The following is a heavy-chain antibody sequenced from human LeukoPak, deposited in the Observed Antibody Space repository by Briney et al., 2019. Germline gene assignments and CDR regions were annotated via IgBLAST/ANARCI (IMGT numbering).Heavy chain of an antibody. J-gene: IGHJ5*02. CDR2: IFYSGST. Sequence: SETLSLTCTVSGGSISSSSYSWGWIRQPPGKGLEWIGSIFYSGSTYYNPSLKSRVTISVDTSKNQFSLKLSSVTAADTAVYYCARPEVVTSWFDPWGQGTLVTVSS. CDR3: ARPEVVTSWFDP. V-gene: IGHV4-39*01. D-gene: IGHD4-23*01. CDR1: GGSISSSSYS.